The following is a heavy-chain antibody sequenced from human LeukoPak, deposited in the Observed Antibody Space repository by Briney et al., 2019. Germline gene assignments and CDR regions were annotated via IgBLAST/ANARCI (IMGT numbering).Heavy chain of an antibody. Sequence: PGGSLRLSCAASGFTFSSYSMNWVRQAPGKGLEWVSYISSSSSTIYYADSVKGRFTISRDNAKNSLYLQMDSLRAEDTAVYYCARDPTIRFLEWLPNHPDAFDIWGQGTMVTVSS. V-gene: IGHV3-48*01. CDR3: ARDPTIRFLEWLPNHPDAFDI. D-gene: IGHD3-3*01. CDR1: GFTFSSYS. J-gene: IGHJ3*02. CDR2: ISSSSSTI.